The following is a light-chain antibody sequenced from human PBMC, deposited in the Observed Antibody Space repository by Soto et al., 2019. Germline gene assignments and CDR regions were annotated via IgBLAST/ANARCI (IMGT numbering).Light chain of an antibody. V-gene: IGLV1-51*01. CDR1: NSSIGNNF. CDR3: GTWDYSLTAVV. J-gene: IGLJ2*01. Sequence: QSVLTQPPSVSAAPGQKVTISCSGSNSSIGNNFVSWYQLLPGTAPKLLIYDTTKRPSGIPDRFSGSKSGTSATLGITGLQTGDEADYYCGTWDYSLTAVVFGGGTKLTVL. CDR2: DTT.